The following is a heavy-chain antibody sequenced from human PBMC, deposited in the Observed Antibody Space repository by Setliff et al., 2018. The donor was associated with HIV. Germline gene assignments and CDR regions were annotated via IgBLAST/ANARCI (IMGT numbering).Heavy chain of an antibody. CDR2: ISYSGST. CDR1: GGSISSHY. CDR3: ARRGYYDSSSYNDAFDI. D-gene: IGHD3-22*01. J-gene: IGHJ3*02. Sequence: SETLSLTCTVSGGSISSHYWSWIRQPPGKGLEWIGSISYSGSTYYNPSFKSRITMSVDTSKNQFSLKLSSVTAADTAVYYCARRGYYDSSSYNDAFDIWGQGTMVTVSS. V-gene: IGHV4-59*04.